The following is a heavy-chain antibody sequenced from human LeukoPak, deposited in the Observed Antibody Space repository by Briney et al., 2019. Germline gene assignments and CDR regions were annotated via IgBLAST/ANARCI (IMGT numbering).Heavy chain of an antibody. CDR1: GFTFDDYT. CDR2: ISWDGVTT. D-gene: IGHD1-7*01. Sequence: GGSLRLSCAASGFTFDDYTMHWVRQAPGKGLEWVSLISWDGVTTYYAHSVKGRFTISRDSSKNSLFLQMNSLRTEDTALYYCARDKTGTEIDYWGQGTLVTVSS. CDR3: ARDKTGTEIDY. V-gene: IGHV3-43*01. J-gene: IGHJ4*02.